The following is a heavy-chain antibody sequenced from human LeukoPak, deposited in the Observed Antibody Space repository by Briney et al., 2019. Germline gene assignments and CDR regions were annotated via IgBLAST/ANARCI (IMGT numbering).Heavy chain of an antibody. J-gene: IGHJ6*03. CDR1: GYTFTSYG. D-gene: IGHD2-15*01. CDR3: ARGNQSSGGSCYSMELSCDYYYYYMDV. CDR2: ISAYNGNT. Sequence: ASVKVSCKASGYTFTSYGISWVRQAPGQGLEWMGWISAYNGNTNYAQKLQGRVTMTTDTSTSTAYMELRSLRSDDTAVYYCARGNQSSGGSCYSMELSCDYYYYYMDVWGKGTTVTVSS. V-gene: IGHV1-18*01.